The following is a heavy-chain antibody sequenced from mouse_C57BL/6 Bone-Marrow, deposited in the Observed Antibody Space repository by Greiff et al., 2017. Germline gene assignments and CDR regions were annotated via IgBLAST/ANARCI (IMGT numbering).Heavy chain of an antibody. CDR3: TTSGTPMDY. V-gene: IGHV14-4*01. CDR2: IDPENGDT. D-gene: IGHD1-1*01. Sequence: EVKLQQSGAELVRPGASVKLSCTASGFNIKDDYMHWVKQRPEQGLEWIGWIDPENGDTEYASKFQGKATITADTSSNTAYLQLSGLTSEDTAVYYCTTSGTPMDYWGQGTSVTVSS. CDR1: GFNIKDDY. J-gene: IGHJ4*01.